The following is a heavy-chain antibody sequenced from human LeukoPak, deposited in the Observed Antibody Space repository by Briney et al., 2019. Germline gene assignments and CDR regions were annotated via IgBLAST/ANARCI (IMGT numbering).Heavy chain of an antibody. J-gene: IGHJ6*03. V-gene: IGHV4-38-2*02. CDR3: ARARTILGYYYMDV. CDR1: GYSISSGYY. CDR2: IYHSGST. D-gene: IGHD3-3*01. Sequence: SETLSLTCTVSGYSISSGYYWGWIRQPPGKGLEWIGSIYHSGSTYYNPSLKSRVTISVDTSKNQFSLKLSSVTAADTAVYYCARARTILGYYYMDVWGKGTTVTVSS.